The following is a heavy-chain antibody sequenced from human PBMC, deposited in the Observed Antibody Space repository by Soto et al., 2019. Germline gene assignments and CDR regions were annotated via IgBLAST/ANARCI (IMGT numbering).Heavy chain of an antibody. D-gene: IGHD5-18*01. CDR3: AKESHPRIQVWEREYYYYMDV. J-gene: IGHJ6*03. CDR2: IRGSGGST. V-gene: IGHV3-23*01. CDR1: GFTFSSYA. Sequence: EVQLLESGGGLVQPGGSLRLSCAASGFTFSSYAMSWVRQAPGKGLEWVSGIRGSGGSTYSADSVKGRFTISRDNSKNTPYLQMNSLRAEDTAVYYCAKESHPRIQVWEREYYYYMDVWGKGTTVTVSS.